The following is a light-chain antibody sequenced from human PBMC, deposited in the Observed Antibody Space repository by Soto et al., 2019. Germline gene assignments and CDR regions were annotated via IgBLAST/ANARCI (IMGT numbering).Light chain of an antibody. V-gene: IGLV2-11*01. CDR3: CSYAGDPYV. J-gene: IGLJ1*01. Sequence: QSALTQPLSVSGSPGQSVTISCTGTSRDVGGYNFVSWYQQYPGKAPSLLIYDVNQRPPGVPGRFSGSKSGNTASLTISGLQAEDEADYYCCSYAGDPYVFGTGTRSPS. CDR2: DVN. CDR1: SRDVGGYNF.